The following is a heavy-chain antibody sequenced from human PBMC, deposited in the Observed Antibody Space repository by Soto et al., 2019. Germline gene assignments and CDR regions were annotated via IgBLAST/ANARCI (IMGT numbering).Heavy chain of an antibody. CDR2: TSYDGNNT. V-gene: IGHV3-30*04. CDR1: GFTFSNYA. J-gene: IGHJ6*02. CDR3: ARYPFGVENTDYYYGTDF. D-gene: IGHD3-3*01. Sequence: QVQLVESGGGVVQPGRSLRLSCAASGFTFSNYAIHWVRQAPGKGLEWVAVTSYDGNNTYYADSVKGRFTISRDNXKXTPXLQMNSLRAEDTAVYYCARYPFGVENTDYYYGTDFWGQGTTVTVSS.